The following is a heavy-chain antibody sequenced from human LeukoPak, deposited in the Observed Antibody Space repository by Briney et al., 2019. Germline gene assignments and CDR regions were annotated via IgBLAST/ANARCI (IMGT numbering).Heavy chain of an antibody. CDR1: GDSMSSYY. D-gene: IGHD6-19*01. V-gene: IGHV4-4*07. Sequence: PSETLSLTCTVSGDSMSSYYWSWIRQPAGKGLEWIGRIYTTGSTNYNPSLKSRVTMSVDTSKNQFSLKLSSVTAADTAVYYCARDRFPYSSGWYHAYWGQGTLVTVSS. J-gene: IGHJ4*02. CDR2: IYTTGST. CDR3: ARDRFPYSSGWYHAY.